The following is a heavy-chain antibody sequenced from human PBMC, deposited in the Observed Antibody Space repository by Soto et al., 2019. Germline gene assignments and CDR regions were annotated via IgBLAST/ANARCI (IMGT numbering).Heavy chain of an antibody. V-gene: IGHV3-30-3*01. D-gene: IGHD5-12*01. CDR3: ARRHIVATIWCVDY. Sequence: QVQLVESGRGVVQPGRSLRLSCAASGFTFSSYAMHWVRQAPGKGLEWVAVISYDGSNKYYADSVKGRFTISRDNSKNTLYLQMNSLRAEDTAVYYCARRHIVATIWCVDYWGQGTLFTVSS. CDR2: ISYDGSNK. J-gene: IGHJ4*02. CDR1: GFTFSSYA.